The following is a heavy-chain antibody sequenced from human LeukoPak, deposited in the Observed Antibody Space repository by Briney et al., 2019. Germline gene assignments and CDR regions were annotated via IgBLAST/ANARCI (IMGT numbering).Heavy chain of an antibody. V-gene: IGHV1-18*01. J-gene: IGHJ6*04. Sequence: ASVKVSCKASGYSFTSYGFTWVRRAPGQGLEWMGWVSAYDGSTNYAQKIRGRVTMTTDASKNTVYMELRSLRSEDTAVYYCAAVFAAAGTYYYYYGMDVWGKGTTVTVSS. D-gene: IGHD6-13*01. CDR3: AAVFAAAGTYYYYYGMDV. CDR2: VSAYDGST. CDR1: GYSFTSYG.